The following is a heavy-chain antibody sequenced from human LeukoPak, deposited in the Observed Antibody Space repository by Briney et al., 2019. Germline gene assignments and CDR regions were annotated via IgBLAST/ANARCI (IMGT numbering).Heavy chain of an antibody. CDR2: INHSGST. J-gene: IGHJ4*02. CDR1: GGSFSGYY. Sequence: SETLSLTCAVYGGSFSGYYWSWIRQPPGKGLEWIGEINHSGSTNYNPSLKSRVTISVDTSKNQFSLKLSSVTAADTAVYYCAREPYGSGSFDYWGQGTLVTVSS. V-gene: IGHV4-34*01. CDR3: AREPYGSGSFDY. D-gene: IGHD3-10*01.